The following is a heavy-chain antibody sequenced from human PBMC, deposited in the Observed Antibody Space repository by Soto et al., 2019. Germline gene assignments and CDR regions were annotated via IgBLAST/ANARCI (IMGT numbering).Heavy chain of an antibody. CDR1: GDSVSSNSAA. D-gene: IGHD1-1*01. CDR3: ARGSWDDVTGHYYMDV. Sequence: QTLSLTCDISGDSVSSNSAAWNWIRQTPSRGLEWLGRTYYRSKWYINYAVSVKSRVTVNPDTSKNQFSLQLNSVTPEDTAVYYCARGSWDDVTGHYYMDVWGKGTTVTVSS. J-gene: IGHJ6*03. V-gene: IGHV6-1*01. CDR2: TYYRSKWYI.